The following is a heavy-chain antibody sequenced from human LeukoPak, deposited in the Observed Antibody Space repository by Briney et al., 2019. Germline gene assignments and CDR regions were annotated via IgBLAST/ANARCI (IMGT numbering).Heavy chain of an antibody. D-gene: IGHD3-22*01. V-gene: IGHV4-4*07. Sequence: LEWIGRIYTSGSTNYNPSLKSRVTMSVDTSKNQFSLKLNSVTPEDTAVYYCARGYDSSFDYWGQGTLVTVSS. J-gene: IGHJ4*02. CDR3: ARGYDSSFDY. CDR2: IYTSGST.